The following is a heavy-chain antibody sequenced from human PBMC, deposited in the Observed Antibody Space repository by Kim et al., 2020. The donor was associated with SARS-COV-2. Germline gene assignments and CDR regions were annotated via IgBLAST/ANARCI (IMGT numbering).Heavy chain of an antibody. V-gene: IGHV4-39*01. Sequence: SETLSLSCTVSGGSISSSSHYWGWIRQPPGKGLEWIGSIYYSASTYYNPSLKSRVTISVDTSKNQFSLKLTSVTAADTAVYYCARRGGPTNFYDQWGQGTLVTVSS. D-gene: IGHD3-16*01. CDR3: ARRGGPTNFYDQ. CDR2: IYYSAST. J-gene: IGHJ4*02. CDR1: GGSISSSSHY.